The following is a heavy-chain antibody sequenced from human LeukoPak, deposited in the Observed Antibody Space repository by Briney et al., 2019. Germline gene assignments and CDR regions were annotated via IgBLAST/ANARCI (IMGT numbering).Heavy chain of an antibody. J-gene: IGHJ6*02. CDR3: ARGHYDFWSGYYYYYYYGMDV. D-gene: IGHD3-3*01. CDR1: GYTFTSYY. Sequence: ASVKVSCKASGYTFTSYYMHWVRQAPGQGLEWMGIINPSGGSTSYAQKFQGRVTMTRNTSISTAYMELSSLRSEDTAVYYCARGHYDFWSGYYYYYYYGMDVWGQGTTVTVSS. CDR2: INPSGGST. V-gene: IGHV1-46*01.